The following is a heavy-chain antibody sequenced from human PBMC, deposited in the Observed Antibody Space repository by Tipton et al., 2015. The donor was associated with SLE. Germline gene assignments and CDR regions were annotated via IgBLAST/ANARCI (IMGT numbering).Heavy chain of an antibody. V-gene: IGHV4-39*07. CDR2: IYYSGST. CDR1: GGSISSSSYY. CDR3: ARHDYDDNGYYMQYFDY. J-gene: IGHJ4*02. D-gene: IGHD3-22*01. Sequence: TLSLTCSVSGGSISSSSYYWGWIRQPPGKGLEWIGSIYYSGSTYYNPSLKSRVTISVDTSKNQFSLKLSSVTAADTAIYYCARHDYDDNGYYMQYFDYWGQGTLVTVSS.